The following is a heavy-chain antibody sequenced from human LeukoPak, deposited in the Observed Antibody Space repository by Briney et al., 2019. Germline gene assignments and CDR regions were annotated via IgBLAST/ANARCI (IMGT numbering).Heavy chain of an antibody. Sequence: PGGSLRLSCAASGFTFSSYAMSWVRQAPGKGLEWVSAISGSGGSTYYADSVKGRFTISRDNSKNTLYLQMNSLRAEDTAAYYCARMGRTPATGPRSPYFDYWGQGTLLTVSS. CDR2: ISGSGGST. CDR3: ARMGRTPATGPRSPYFDY. D-gene: IGHD3-9*01. V-gene: IGHV3-23*01. CDR1: GFTFSSYA. J-gene: IGHJ4*02.